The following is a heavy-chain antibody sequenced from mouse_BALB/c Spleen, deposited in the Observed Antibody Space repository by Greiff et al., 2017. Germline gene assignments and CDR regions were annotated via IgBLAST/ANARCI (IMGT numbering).Heavy chain of an antibody. D-gene: IGHD1-2*01. V-gene: IGHV14-3*02. CDR3: ARGLLRLPFAY. CDR2: IDPANGNT. Sequence: EVMLVESGAELVKPGASVKLSCTASGFNIKDTYMHWVKQRPEQGLEWIGRIDPANGNTKYDPKFQGKATITADTSSNTAYLQLSSLTSEDTAVYYCARGLLRLPFAYWGQGTLVTVSA. CDR1: GFNIKDTY. J-gene: IGHJ3*01.